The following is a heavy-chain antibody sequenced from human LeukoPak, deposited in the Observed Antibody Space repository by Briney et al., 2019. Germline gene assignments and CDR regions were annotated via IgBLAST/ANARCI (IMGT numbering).Heavy chain of an antibody. CDR1: GGSFSSYY. D-gene: IGHD5-24*01. V-gene: IGHV4-39*01. CDR2: IYYSGST. J-gene: IGHJ4*02. CDR3: AGLATITYYFDY. Sequence: SETLSLTCAVYGGSFSSYYWGWIRQPPGKGLEWIGSIYYSGSTYYNPSLKSRVTISVDTSKNQFSLKLSSVTAADTAVYYCAGLATITYYFDYWGQGTLVTVSS.